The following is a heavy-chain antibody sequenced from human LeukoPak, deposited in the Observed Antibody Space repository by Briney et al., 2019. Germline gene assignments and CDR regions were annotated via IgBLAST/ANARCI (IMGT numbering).Heavy chain of an antibody. CDR2: INQDGSEK. V-gene: IGHV3-7*03. CDR3: ARGHYGMDV. J-gene: IGHJ6*04. Sequence: GGSLRLSCAASGFTFSSHRMSWVRQAPGKGLEWVANINQDGSEKSSADSVKRRFTISRDNAKNALYLQMNSLRAEDTAVYYCARGHYGMDVCGKGTTVTVSS. CDR1: GFTFSSHR.